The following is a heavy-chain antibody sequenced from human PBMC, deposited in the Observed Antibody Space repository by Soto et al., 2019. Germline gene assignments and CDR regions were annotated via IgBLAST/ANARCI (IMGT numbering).Heavy chain of an antibody. CDR3: ARGNYDFLTGYYIEYFDY. D-gene: IGHD3-9*01. V-gene: IGHV4-59*01. CDR1: GGSISTYY. Sequence: QVQLQESGPGLVKPSETLSLTCIVSGGSISTYYWSWIRQPPGKGLEWIGYIYYSGSTNYNPSLMSRVTISGDTSKNQFSLKLSSVTAADTAVYYCARGNYDFLTGYYIEYFDYWGQGTLVTVSS. CDR2: IYYSGST. J-gene: IGHJ4*02.